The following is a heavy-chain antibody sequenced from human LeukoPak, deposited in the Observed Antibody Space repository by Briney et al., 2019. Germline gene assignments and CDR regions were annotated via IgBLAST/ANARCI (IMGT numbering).Heavy chain of an antibody. CDR2: IDPSSGNT. CDR3: ARNVGSGFDY. D-gene: IGHD1-1*01. CDR1: GYTFTTYY. J-gene: IGHJ4*02. V-gene: IGHV1-46*01. Sequence: ASVKVSCKASGYTFTTYYIHWVRRAPGQGPEWMGFIDPSSGNTNYAQKFQGRVTMTRDTSTSTVYVELSSLRSEDTAVYYCARNVGSGFDYWGQGTLVTVSS.